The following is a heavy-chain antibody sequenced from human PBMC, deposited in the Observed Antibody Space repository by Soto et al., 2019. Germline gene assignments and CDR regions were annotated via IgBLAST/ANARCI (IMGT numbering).Heavy chain of an antibody. D-gene: IGHD6-19*01. CDR3: ARLDGYRRGWIHY. CDR1: GDSISSYY. J-gene: IGHJ4*02. V-gene: IGHV4-59*08. Sequence: QVQLQESGPGLVKPSETLSLTCIVSGDSISSYYWSWIRQPPGKRLGWIGYIYYSGNTNCNPSLKSRVTISVDTSKSQFALKLSSVNTADTAVYYCARLDGYRRGWIHYRGQGTLVTVSS. CDR2: IYYSGNT.